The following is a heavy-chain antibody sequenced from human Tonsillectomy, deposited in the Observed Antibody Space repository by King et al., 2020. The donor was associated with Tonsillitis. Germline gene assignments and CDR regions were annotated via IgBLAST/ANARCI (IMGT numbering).Heavy chain of an antibody. D-gene: IGHD5-18*01. V-gene: IGHV3-53*01. Sequence: VQLVEFGGGLIQPGGSLRLSCAASGFSVSSNYMIWVRQAPGKGLEWVSVIYSDGKRYYADSVQGRFTISRDNSKNTLYLQMNSLRVDDTAVYYCARGYGSTDWGQGTLVAVSS. CDR1: GFSVSSNY. CDR2: IYSDGKR. J-gene: IGHJ4*02. CDR3: ARGYGSTD.